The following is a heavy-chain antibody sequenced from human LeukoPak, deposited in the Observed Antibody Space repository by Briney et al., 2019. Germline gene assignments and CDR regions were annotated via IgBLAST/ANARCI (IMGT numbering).Heavy chain of an antibody. D-gene: IGHD1-26*01. CDR1: GGSISSNNW. CDR2: IYHSGSP. V-gene: IGHV4-4*02. CDR3: ASPSGSTTTDY. Sequence: SGTLSLTCAVSGGSISSNNWWGWVRQPPGKGLEWIGEIYHSGSPNYNPSLKSRVTISVDTSKNQFSLKLSSVTAADTAVYYCASPSGSTTTDYWGQGTLVTVSS. J-gene: IGHJ4*02.